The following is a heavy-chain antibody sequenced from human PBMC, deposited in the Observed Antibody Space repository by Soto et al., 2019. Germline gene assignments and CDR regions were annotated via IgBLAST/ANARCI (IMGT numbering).Heavy chain of an antibody. CDR2: IYYSGSS. V-gene: IGHV4-39*07. CDR3: ARSGYSYGPNPLLY. CDR1: GGSISSINDY. Sequence: PSETLSLTCTVSGGSISSINDYWGWIRQPPGKGLEWIGSIYYSGSSYYNPSLKSRVTISVDTSKNQFSLKLSSVTAADTAVYYCARSGYSYGPNPLLYWGQGTLVTVSS. J-gene: IGHJ4*02. D-gene: IGHD5-18*01.